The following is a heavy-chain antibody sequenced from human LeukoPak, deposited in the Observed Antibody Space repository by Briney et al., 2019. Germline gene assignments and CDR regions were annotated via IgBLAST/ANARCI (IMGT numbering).Heavy chain of an antibody. V-gene: IGHV1-3*01. CDR2: INAGNGNT. CDR1: GYSFTSYA. J-gene: IGHJ3*02. D-gene: IGHD3-22*01. Sequence: ASVKVSCKASGYSFTSYAMHWVRQAPGQRLEWMGWINAGNGNTKYSQEFQGRVTITRDTSASTAYMELSSLRSDDTAVYYCARAGLWDYSDSSGYHNGAFDIWGQGTMVTVSS. CDR3: ARAGLWDYSDSSGYHNGAFDI.